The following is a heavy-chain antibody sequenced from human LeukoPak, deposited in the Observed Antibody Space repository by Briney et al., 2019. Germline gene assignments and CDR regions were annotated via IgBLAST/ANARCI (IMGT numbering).Heavy chain of an antibody. Sequence: ASVKVSCKASGYTFTGYYMFWVRQAPGQGLEWMGWINPNTGATKYAQNFQGRVTLTRDTSIRTTFMELSSLRSDDTAFYYCARDESFCNGETPYRDLGYWGRGTLVTVSS. CDR2: INPNTGAT. J-gene: IGHJ4*02. D-gene: IGHD2/OR15-2a*01. CDR3: ARDESFCNGETPYRDLGY. CDR1: GYTFTGYY. V-gene: IGHV1-2*02.